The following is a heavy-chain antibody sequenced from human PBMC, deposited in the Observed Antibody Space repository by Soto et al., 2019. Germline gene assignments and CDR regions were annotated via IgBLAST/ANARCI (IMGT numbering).Heavy chain of an antibody. CDR2: ITHSGGT. Sequence: SETLSLTCAVSGGSFRGYFWTWIRQAPGKGLEWIGEITHSGGTNYNSSLKSRVMISVDTSKKQFSLILSSVTAADTAVYYCARDRQFYHFWSGYENEGPDGLDVWGQGTTVTVSS. CDR1: GGSFRGYF. D-gene: IGHD3-3*02. V-gene: IGHV4-34*01. J-gene: IGHJ6*02. CDR3: ARDRQFYHFWSGYENEGPDGLDV.